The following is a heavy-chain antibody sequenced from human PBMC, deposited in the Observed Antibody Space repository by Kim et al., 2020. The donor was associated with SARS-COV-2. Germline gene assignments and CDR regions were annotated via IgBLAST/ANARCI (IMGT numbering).Heavy chain of an antibody. V-gene: IGHV3-23*01. J-gene: IGHJ4*02. Sequence: SVKGRFTISRDNSKNTLYLQMNSLRAEDTAVYYCAKEKGYYYDSSGYYGYWGQGTLVTVSS. CDR3: AKEKGYYYDSSGYYGY. D-gene: IGHD3-22*01.